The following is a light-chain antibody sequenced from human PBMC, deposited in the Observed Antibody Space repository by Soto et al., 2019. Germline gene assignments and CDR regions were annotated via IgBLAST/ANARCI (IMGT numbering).Light chain of an antibody. CDR2: GNS. CDR1: SSNIGAGYD. CDR3: QSYDSSLSAV. J-gene: IGLJ2*01. Sequence: QAVVTQPPSVSGAPGQRGTISCTGSSSNIGAGYDVHWYQQLPGTAPKLLIYGNSNRPSGVPDRFSGSKSGTSASLAITGLQAEDEADYYCQSYDSSLSAVFGGGTKVTVL. V-gene: IGLV1-40*01.